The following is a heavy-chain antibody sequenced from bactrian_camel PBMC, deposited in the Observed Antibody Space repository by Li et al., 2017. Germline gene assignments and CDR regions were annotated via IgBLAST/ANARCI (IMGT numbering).Heavy chain of an antibody. Sequence: HVQLVESGGGSVEFGGSLRLSCVASGFHFRIYWLFWVRLGPGKGLEWVAAINSAGDISYYADSLKGRFTISRDNAKNTISLQMNSLKSDNTALYYCATNAANFVFWCQGTQFTVS. J-gene: IGHJ4*01. CDR2: INSAGDIS. V-gene: IGHV3S1*01. CDR1: GFHFRIYW. CDR3: ATNAANFVF.